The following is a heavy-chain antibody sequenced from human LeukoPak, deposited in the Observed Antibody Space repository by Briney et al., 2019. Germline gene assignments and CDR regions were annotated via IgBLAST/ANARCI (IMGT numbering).Heavy chain of an antibody. D-gene: IGHD1-26*01. Sequence: SGPTLVKPTETLTPTGTLSGFSLTTSRVGVGWMRQSPGKALQWLTLIYWDDDTRYRPSLRGRLAVTKDASKNQVLLTMTNLDPADTGTYYCAHRPGMGAHRFDVWGQGILVTVSS. J-gene: IGHJ4*02. CDR2: IYWDDDT. V-gene: IGHV2-5*02. CDR3: AHRPGMGAHRFDV. CDR1: GFSLTTSRVG.